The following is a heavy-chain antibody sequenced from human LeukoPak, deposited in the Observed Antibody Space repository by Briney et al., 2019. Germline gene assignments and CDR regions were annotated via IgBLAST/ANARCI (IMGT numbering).Heavy chain of an antibody. J-gene: IGHJ4*02. CDR1: AGSISSYY. CDR3: ARGSRGSRDY. V-gene: IGHV4-59*01. Sequence: SQTLSLTCTVAAGSISSYYWSWIRQPPGKGLEWIGYIYYSGSTTYNPSLKSRVTISVDTSKNQFSLKLSSVTAADTAVYYCARGSRGSRDYWGQGTLVTVSS. D-gene: IGHD6-19*01. CDR2: IYYSGST.